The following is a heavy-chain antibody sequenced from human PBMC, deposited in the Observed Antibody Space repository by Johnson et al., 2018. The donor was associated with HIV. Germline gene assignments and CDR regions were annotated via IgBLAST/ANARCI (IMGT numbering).Heavy chain of an antibody. J-gene: IGHJ3*01. V-gene: IGHV3-20*04. Sequence: VQLVESGGGLVKPGGSLRLSCAASGFTFSSYWMHWVRQSPGKGLVWVSGINWNGGSTGYADSVKGPFTISRDSAKNSLYLQMNSLRAEDTALYYCARGVSSGYYSNAFDVWGQGTMATVSS. CDR3: ARGVSSGYYSNAFDV. CDR1: GFTFSSYW. D-gene: IGHD3-22*01. CDR2: INWNGGST.